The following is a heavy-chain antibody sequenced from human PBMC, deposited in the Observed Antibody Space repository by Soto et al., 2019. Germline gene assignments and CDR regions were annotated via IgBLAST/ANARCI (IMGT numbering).Heavy chain of an antibody. J-gene: IGHJ6*02. D-gene: IGHD1-7*01. V-gene: IGHV1-2*02. CDR3: ARDPAGTTVYYYYGMDV. Sequence: QVQLVQSGAEVKKPGASVKVSCKASGYTFTGYYMHWVRQAPGQGLEWMGWINPNSGGTNYAQKFQGRVTMIRDTSISTAYMELSRLRSDDTAVYYCARDPAGTTVYYYYGMDVWGQGTTVTVSS. CDR2: INPNSGGT. CDR1: GYTFTGYY.